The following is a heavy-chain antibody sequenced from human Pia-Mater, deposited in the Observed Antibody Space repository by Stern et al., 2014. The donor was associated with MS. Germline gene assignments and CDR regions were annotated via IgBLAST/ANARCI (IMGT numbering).Heavy chain of an antibody. J-gene: IGHJ6*02. D-gene: IGHD6-13*01. V-gene: IGHV3-33*01. CDR1: GFTFSSYG. CDR2: TWYDGSNK. Sequence: QVQLVQSGGGVVQPGRSLRLSCAASGFTFSSYGMHWVRQAPGKRLEWVAVTWYDGSNKYYADSVKGRFTISRDNSKNTLYLQMNSLRAEDTAVYYCARSSSPSPYYYYGMDVWGQGTTVTVSS. CDR3: ARSSSPSPYYYYGMDV.